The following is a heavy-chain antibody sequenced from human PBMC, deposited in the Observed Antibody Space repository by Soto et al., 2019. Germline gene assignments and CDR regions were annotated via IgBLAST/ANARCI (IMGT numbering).Heavy chain of an antibody. CDR2: ISYSGHT. J-gene: IGHJ6*02. Sequence: PSETLSLTCTVSGGSITSITNHYCSWIRQPPGKGLEWIGYISYSGHTSYNPSLKSRVILSVDTSKNQVSLNLASVTAADTAVYYCATLGFGTLHGLVDVWCQGTTVSVSS. V-gene: IGHV4-59*08. CDR1: GGSITSITNHY. D-gene: IGHD1-7*01. CDR3: ATLGFGTLHGLVDV.